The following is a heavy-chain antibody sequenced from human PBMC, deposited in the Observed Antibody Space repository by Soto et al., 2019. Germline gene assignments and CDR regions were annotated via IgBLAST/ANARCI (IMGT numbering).Heavy chain of an antibody. CDR3: ARDVGVLGYCSGGSCYISDY. CDR2: ISANNGNT. CDR1: GGTFSSYA. V-gene: IGHV1-18*01. Sequence: ASVKVSCKASGGTFSSYAISWVRQAPGQGLEWMGWISANNGNTNYAQKLQGRVTMTTDTSTSTAYMELRSLRSDDTAVYYCARDVGVLGYCSGGSCYISDYWGQGTLVTVSS. J-gene: IGHJ4*02. D-gene: IGHD2-15*01.